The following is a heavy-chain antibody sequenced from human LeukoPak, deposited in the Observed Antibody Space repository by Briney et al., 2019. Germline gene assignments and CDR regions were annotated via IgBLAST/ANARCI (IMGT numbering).Heavy chain of an antibody. Sequence: GGSLRLSCTASGFTFNFYSMNWVRQAPGKGLEWVAVISYDGSNKYYADSVKGRFTISRDNSKNTLYLQMNSLRAEDTAVYYCARAVYYYYYMDVWGKGTTVTVSS. CDR3: ARAVYYYYYMDV. J-gene: IGHJ6*03. CDR2: ISYDGSNK. V-gene: IGHV3-30*04. CDR1: GFTFNFYS.